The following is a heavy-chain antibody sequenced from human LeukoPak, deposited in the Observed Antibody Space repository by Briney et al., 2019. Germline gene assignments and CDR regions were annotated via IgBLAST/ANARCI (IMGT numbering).Heavy chain of an antibody. CDR2: IYYSGST. Sequence: PSETLSLTCTVSGGSISSYYWSWIRQPPGKGLEWIGYIYYSGSTNYNPSLKSRVTISVDTSKNQFSLKLSSVTAADTAVYYCARDLGSEYYFDYWGQGTLVTVSS. J-gene: IGHJ4*02. D-gene: IGHD3-10*01. CDR1: GGSISSYY. CDR3: ARDLGSEYYFDY. V-gene: IGHV4-59*01.